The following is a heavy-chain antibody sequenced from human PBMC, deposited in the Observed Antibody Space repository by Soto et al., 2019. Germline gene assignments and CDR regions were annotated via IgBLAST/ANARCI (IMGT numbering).Heavy chain of an antibody. CDR1: GGSFSGYY. Sequence: QVQLQQWGAGLLKPSETLSLTCAVYGGSFSGYYWSWLRQPPGKGLEWIGEINHSGSTNYNPSLKSRVTISVDTSKNQFSLKLSSVTAADTAVYYCARGRGYSGYARGWFDPWGQGTLVTVSS. D-gene: IGHD5-12*01. CDR2: INHSGST. CDR3: ARGRGYSGYARGWFDP. V-gene: IGHV4-34*01. J-gene: IGHJ5*02.